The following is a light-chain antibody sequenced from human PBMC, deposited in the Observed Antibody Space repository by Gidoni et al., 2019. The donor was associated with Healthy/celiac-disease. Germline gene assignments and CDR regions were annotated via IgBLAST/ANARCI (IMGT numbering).Light chain of an antibody. Sequence: DIQMTQSPSSLSASVGDRITIFCRASESISSYLNWYQQKPGKAPKFLIYGASSLQSGVPSRFSGSGSGTDFTLTISTLQPEDFATYYCQQSYSTPLTFGGXTKVEIK. CDR3: QQSYSTPLT. V-gene: IGKV1-39*01. J-gene: IGKJ4*01. CDR1: ESISSY. CDR2: GAS.